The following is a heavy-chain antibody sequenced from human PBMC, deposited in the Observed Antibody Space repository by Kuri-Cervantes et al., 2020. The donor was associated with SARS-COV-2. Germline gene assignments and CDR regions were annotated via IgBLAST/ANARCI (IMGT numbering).Heavy chain of an antibody. CDR1: GFTFSTHS. CDR3: ATFPGVAAPGDY. CDR2: INDESNYI. D-gene: IGHD2-21*01. Sequence: GESLKISCAASGFTFSTHSMNWIRQAPGKGMEWVSSINDESNYIYYADSVKGRFTISRDNTRNSLYLQMSSLRAEDTAVYYCATFPGVAAPGDYWGQGTLVTVSS. V-gene: IGHV3-21*01. J-gene: IGHJ4*02.